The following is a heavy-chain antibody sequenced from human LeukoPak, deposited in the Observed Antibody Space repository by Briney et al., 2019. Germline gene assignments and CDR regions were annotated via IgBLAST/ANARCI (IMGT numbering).Heavy chain of an antibody. D-gene: IGHD3-10*01. Sequence: GGSLRLSCAASGFSFSSYGMHWVRQAPGKGLEWVAVISYDGSNKYYADSVKGRFTISRDNSKNTLYLQMNSLRAEDTAVYYCAKGRLMVRGVTLLDNWGQGTLVIVSS. J-gene: IGHJ4*02. CDR1: GFSFSSYG. CDR2: ISYDGSNK. V-gene: IGHV3-30*18. CDR3: AKGRLMVRGVTLLDN.